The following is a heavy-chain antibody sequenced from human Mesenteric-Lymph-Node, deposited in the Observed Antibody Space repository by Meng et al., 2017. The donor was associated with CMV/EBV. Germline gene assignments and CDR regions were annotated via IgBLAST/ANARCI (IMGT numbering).Heavy chain of an antibody. CDR2: IISDETNT. V-gene: IGHV3-74*01. J-gene: IGHJ4*02. CDR1: GFTYFRPYW. D-gene: IGHD3-10*01. Sequence: SGFTYFRPYWMHWVRQAPGKGLVWVSRIISDETNTIYADSVKGRFTISRDNAKNAIYLQMNSLTVEDTAVYYCAYASFASGSYYTDFWGQGTLVTVSS. CDR3: AYASFASGSYYTDF.